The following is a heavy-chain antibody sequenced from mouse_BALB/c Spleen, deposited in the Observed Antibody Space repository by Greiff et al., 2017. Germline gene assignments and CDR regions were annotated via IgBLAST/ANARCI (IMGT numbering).Heavy chain of an antibody. CDR2: ISSGSSTI. J-gene: IGHJ1*01. V-gene: IGHV5-17*02. CDR1: GFTFSSFG. Sequence: EVHLVESGGGLVQPGGSRKLSCAASGFTFSSFGMHWVRQAPEKGLEWVAYISSGSSTIYYADTVKGRFTISRDNPKNTLFLQMTSLRSEDTAMYYCARSGLRLRYFDVWGAGTTVTVSS. CDR3: ARSGLRLRYFDV. D-gene: IGHD1-2*01.